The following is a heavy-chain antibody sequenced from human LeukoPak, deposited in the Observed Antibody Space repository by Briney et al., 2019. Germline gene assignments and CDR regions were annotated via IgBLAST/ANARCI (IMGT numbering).Heavy chain of an antibody. CDR1: GFIFSSYA. CDR3: AKDANSGMATTLDSDY. D-gene: IGHD5-24*01. V-gene: IGHV3-23*01. Sequence: PGRSLRLSCAASGFIFSSYAMSWVRQAPGKGLEWVSAIRGSGGSTYYADSVKGRFTISRDNSKNTLYLQMNSLRAEDTAVYYCAKDANSGMATTLDSDYWGQGTLVTVSS. J-gene: IGHJ4*02. CDR2: IRGSGGST.